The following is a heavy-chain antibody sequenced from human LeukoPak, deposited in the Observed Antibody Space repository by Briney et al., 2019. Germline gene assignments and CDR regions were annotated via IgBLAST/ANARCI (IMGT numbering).Heavy chain of an antibody. CDR3: ATLGGHSLAAQNGY. CDR1: GYTFTDCF. CDR2: IDPKSGAT. Sequence: ASVKLSFKTSGYTFTDCFMHWVRQAPGQGLEWMGWIDPKSGATSYAQKFQGRVTMTRDTSITTAYMELTRLRSDDTTIYYCATLGGHSLAAQNGYWGQGTLVTVSS. D-gene: IGHD3-16*01. V-gene: IGHV1-2*02. J-gene: IGHJ4*02.